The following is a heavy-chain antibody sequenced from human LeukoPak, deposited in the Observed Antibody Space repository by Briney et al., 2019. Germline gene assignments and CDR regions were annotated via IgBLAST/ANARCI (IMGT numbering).Heavy chain of an antibody. V-gene: IGHV3-33*08. CDR2: IAYDGSRA. CDR3: TRYNNDHFDY. Sequence: GGSLRLSCAASGFTFSNAWMSWFRQTPGKGLEWVAVIAYDGSRAFYADSVKGRFTISRDNSKNTMSVQMDDLRAEDTAVYYCTRYNNDHFDYWGQGTLVTVSS. J-gene: IGHJ4*02. D-gene: IGHD1-14*01. CDR1: GFTFSNAW.